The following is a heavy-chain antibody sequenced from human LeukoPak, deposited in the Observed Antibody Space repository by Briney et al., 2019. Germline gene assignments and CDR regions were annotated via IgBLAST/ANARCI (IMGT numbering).Heavy chain of an antibody. D-gene: IGHD3-3*01. Sequence: GGSLRLSCAASGFTVSSNYMSWDRQAPGRGLEWVSVIYSGGSTYYADSVKGRFTISRDNSKNTLYPQMNSLRAEDTAVYYCARDGRIFGVVIPFDYWGQGTLVTVSS. J-gene: IGHJ4*02. CDR1: GFTVSSNY. V-gene: IGHV3-66*02. CDR3: ARDGRIFGVVIPFDY. CDR2: IYSGGST.